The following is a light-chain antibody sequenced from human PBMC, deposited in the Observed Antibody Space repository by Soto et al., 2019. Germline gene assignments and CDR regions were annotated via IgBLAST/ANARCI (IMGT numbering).Light chain of an antibody. CDR2: GAS. V-gene: IGKV3-15*01. J-gene: IGKJ4*01. CDR3: QQYNDWPLT. CDR1: QSVSSN. Sequence: EIVMTQSPATLSVSPGEGTTLSCRASQSVSSNLAWYQQKPGQAPRLLIYGASTRATGIPARFSGSGSGTEFTLTITSLQSEDFAVYSCQQYNDWPLTFGGGTKVEIK.